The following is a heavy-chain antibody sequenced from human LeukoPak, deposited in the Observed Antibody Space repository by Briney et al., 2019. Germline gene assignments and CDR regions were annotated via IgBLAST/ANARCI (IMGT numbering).Heavy chain of an antibody. CDR3: ARVMSRNYDFWSGYVGAFDY. V-gene: IGHV3-7*01. CDR1: GFTFSSYW. D-gene: IGHD3-3*01. CDR2: IKQDGSEK. J-gene: IGHJ4*02. Sequence: GGSLRLSCAASGFTFSSYWMSWVLQAPGKGLEWVANIKQDGSEKYYVDSVKGRFTISRDNAKNSLYLQMNSLRAEDTAVYYCARVMSRNYDFWSGYVGAFDYWGQGTLVTVSS.